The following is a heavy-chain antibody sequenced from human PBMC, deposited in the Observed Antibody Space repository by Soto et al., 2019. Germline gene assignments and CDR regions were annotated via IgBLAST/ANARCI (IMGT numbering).Heavy chain of an antibody. Sequence: EVLLVESGGGLIQPVGSLRLSCAVSGFTVSSNYMSWVRQAPGKGLEWVSVIYSGGFTYYADSVKGRFTISRDNSKNTLFLQMNSLSAEDTAVYYCARMGSGGTELDYWGQGTLVTVSS. CDR1: GFTVSSNY. V-gene: IGHV3-53*01. CDR2: IYSGGFT. D-gene: IGHD3-16*01. CDR3: ARMGSGGTELDY. J-gene: IGHJ4*02.